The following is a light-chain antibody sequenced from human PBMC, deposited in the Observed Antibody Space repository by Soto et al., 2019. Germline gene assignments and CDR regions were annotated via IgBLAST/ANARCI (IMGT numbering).Light chain of an antibody. J-gene: IGKJ1*01. V-gene: IGKV3-15*01. CDR2: GAS. CDR1: QSVTSN. Sequence: IGMTQSAVTLAVSPEERATLSCRASQSVTSNLAWYQQKLGQAPRLLIYGASTRASGIPARFSGSGSGTDFTLTISRLEPEDFAVFYCQQYVISRTFGQGTKVDIK. CDR3: QQYVISRT.